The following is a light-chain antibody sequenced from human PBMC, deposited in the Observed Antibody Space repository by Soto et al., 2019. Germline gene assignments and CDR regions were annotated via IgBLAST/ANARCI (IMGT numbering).Light chain of an antibody. CDR3: QQYGSLPQT. CDR2: GAY. CDR1: QSVSSSS. V-gene: IGKV3-20*01. J-gene: IGKJ3*01. Sequence: IVWAQSPGTLSLSPGERSTLSCRASQSVSSSSLAWYQQNPGQAPRLLIYGAYSRVTGIPDRFSGGGSGTDFTLTISRLEPEDFAVYYCQQYGSLPQTFGPGTKVEIK.